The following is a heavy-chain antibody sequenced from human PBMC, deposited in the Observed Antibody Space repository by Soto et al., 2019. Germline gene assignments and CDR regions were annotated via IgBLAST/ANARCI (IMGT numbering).Heavy chain of an antibody. CDR2: ISGSGGST. D-gene: IGHD2-2*01. V-gene: IGHV3-23*01. CDR3: AKRVVIPDAIGPY. Sequence: PGGSLRLSGAASGFTFSSYSISWVRQAPGKGLEWVSAISGSGGSTYYADSVKGRFTISRDNSKNTLYLQMNSLRAEDTAVYYCAKRVVIPDAIGPYWGQGILVTVSS. J-gene: IGHJ4*02. CDR1: GFTFSSYS.